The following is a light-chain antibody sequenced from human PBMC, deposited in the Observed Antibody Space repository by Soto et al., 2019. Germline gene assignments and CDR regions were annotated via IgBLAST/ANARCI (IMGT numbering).Light chain of an antibody. Sequence: EIVMTQSPATLSVSPGERATLSCRASQSVGSNLAWYQQKPGQAPRLLMYGASTRATGIPARFSGTGSGAEFTLTICSLQSEDFAVYYCQQYNNRPPLTFGQGTKVEIK. J-gene: IGKJ1*01. CDR3: QQYNNRPPLT. CDR2: GAS. CDR1: QSVGSN. V-gene: IGKV3-15*01.